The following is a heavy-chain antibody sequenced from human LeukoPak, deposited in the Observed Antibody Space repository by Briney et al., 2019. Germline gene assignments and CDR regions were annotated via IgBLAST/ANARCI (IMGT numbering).Heavy chain of an antibody. CDR1: GGSISSLY. CDR3: ARHRAYSSSSPFDY. V-gene: IGHV4-59*08. CDR2: IYYTGST. D-gene: IGHD6-6*01. J-gene: IGHJ4*02. Sequence: SETLSLTCSVSGGSISSLYWSWIRQPPGKALEGIGYIYYTGSTNYNPSLKSRVTMFVDMSKNQFSLRLSSVTAADTAVYYCARHRAYSSSSPFDYWGQGTLVTVSS.